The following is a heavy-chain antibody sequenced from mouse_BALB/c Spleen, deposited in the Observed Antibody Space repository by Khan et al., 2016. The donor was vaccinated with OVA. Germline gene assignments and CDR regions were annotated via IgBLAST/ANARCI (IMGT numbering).Heavy chain of an antibody. J-gene: IGHJ3*01. V-gene: IGHV3-8*02. CDR2: MIYTGYT. D-gene: IGHD2-14*01. CDR3: AISTYRYAFAY. Sequence: ESGPSLVKPSQTLSLTCSVTGDSITSGYWSWIRKFPGNKLEYMGYMIYTGYTDYNPSLKSRIAITRHTSKNQYYLQLSSVTAEDTAKYYGAISTYRYAFAYWGQGTLVTVSA. CDR1: GDSITSGY.